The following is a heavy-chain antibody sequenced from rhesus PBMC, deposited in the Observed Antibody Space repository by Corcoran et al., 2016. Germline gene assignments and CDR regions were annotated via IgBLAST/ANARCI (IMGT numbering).Heavy chain of an antibody. CDR2: IGGSSGST. J-gene: IGHJ4*01. D-gene: IGHD2-21*01. CDR1: GYSISSGYG. V-gene: IGHV4-127*01. Sequence: QVQLQESGPGLVKPSETLSLTCAVSGYSISSGYGWSWIRQPPGKGLEWIGYIGGSSGSTNYNPSLKCRVTISKDTSKNQFSLKLSSVTAADTAVYYCARGGVVATAYFDYWGQGVLVTVSS. CDR3: ARGGVVATAYFDY.